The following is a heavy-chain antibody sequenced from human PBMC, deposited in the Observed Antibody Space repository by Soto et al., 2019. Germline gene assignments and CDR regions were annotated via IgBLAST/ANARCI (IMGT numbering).Heavy chain of an antibody. CDR3: TTEEYYDYVWGSYRYPGY. D-gene: IGHD3-16*02. J-gene: IGHJ4*02. CDR1: GFTFSNAW. V-gene: IGHV3-15*01. CDR2: IKSKTYGGTT. Sequence: GGYLRLSCAASGFTFSNAWMSWVRQAPGKGLQWVGRIKSKTYGGTTDYAATVKGRSTISRDDSKNTLDLQMNSLKTEDTAVYYSTTEEYYDYVWGSYRYPGYWGQGTLVTVSS.